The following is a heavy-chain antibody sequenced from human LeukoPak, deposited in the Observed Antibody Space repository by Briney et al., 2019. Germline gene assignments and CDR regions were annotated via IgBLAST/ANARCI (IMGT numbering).Heavy chain of an antibody. CDR3: ARGYSSILGNWFDP. D-gene: IGHD6-13*01. CDR2: IYTSGST. CDR1: GGSISSYY. Sequence: SETLSLTCTVSGGSISSYYWSWIRQPAGKGLEWIGRIYTSGSTNYNPSLKSRVTMSVDTSKNQFSLKLSSVTAADTAVYYCARGYSSILGNWFDPWGQGTLVIVSS. J-gene: IGHJ5*02. V-gene: IGHV4-4*07.